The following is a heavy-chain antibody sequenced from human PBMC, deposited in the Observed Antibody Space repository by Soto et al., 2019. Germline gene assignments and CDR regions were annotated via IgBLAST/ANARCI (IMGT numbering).Heavy chain of an antibody. V-gene: IGHV3-74*01. CDR2: INTDGTRT. CDR1: GFTFNTYW. J-gene: IGHJ5*02. CDR3: ARVKSGSYDWSDP. Sequence: DVQLVESGGGLVQPGGSLRLSCAASGFTFNTYWMPWVLQAPGKGRMWVSRINTDGTRTTYADSVKGRFAISRDNAKNTVYLQMNRLRADYTAVYFCARVKSGSYDWSDPWGQGTLITVSS. D-gene: IGHD3-10*01.